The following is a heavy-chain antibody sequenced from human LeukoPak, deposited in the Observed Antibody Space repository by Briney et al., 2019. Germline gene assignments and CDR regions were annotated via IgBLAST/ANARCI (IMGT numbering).Heavy chain of an antibody. Sequence: GESLKISCKGFGYSFTNYWIGWVRHMPGKGLEWMGIVYPGDSDTRYSPSFQGQVTISADKSISTAFLQWSSLKASDTAVYYCARPGVGAKSFVDYWGQGTLVTVSS. CDR2: VYPGDSDT. V-gene: IGHV5-51*01. CDR3: ARPGVGAKSFVDY. D-gene: IGHD1-26*01. J-gene: IGHJ4*02. CDR1: GYSFTNYW.